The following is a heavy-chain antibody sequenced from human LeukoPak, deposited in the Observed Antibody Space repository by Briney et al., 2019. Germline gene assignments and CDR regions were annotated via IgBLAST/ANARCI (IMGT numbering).Heavy chain of an antibody. CDR1: GGTFSSYA. CDR2: IIPIFGTV. V-gene: IGHV1-69*05. CDR3: ARERPDYYDSSGYFGYFDY. D-gene: IGHD3-22*01. Sequence: SVKVSCKASGGTFSSYAISWVRQAPGQGLEWMGRIIPIFGTVNYAQKFQGRVTITTDESTSTAYMELSSLRSEDTAVYYCARERPDYYDSSGYFGYFDYWGQGTLVTVSS. J-gene: IGHJ4*02.